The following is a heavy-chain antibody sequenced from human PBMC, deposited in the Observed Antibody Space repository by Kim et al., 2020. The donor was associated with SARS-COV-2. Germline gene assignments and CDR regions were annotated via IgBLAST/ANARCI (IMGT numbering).Heavy chain of an antibody. D-gene: IGHD6-6*01. CDR3: ARVDSSSSGKASYY. Sequence: GGSLRLSCASSGFTFTTYEMNWVRQAPGKGLEWVSYISSSGTTIYYADSVKGRFTISRDNAKNSRFLQMISLRAEDTAVYYSARVDSSSSGKASYYWGQGTLVTVPS. CDR2: ISSSGTTI. J-gene: IGHJ4*02. V-gene: IGHV3-48*03. CDR1: GFTFTTYE.